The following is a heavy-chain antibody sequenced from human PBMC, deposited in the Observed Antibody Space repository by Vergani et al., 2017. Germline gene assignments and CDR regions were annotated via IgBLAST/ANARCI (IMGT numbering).Heavy chain of an antibody. V-gene: IGHV4-59*11. CDR1: FDSIRNLY. Sequence: QVQLQESGPGLVKSSETLSLTCSVSFDSIRNLYCKWIRQPPGKGLEWIGSIHYSENTNYNPSLKTRVTISVDTSKNQFSLTLTSVTAADTAVYYCASDPHSGQRADRWGQGSLVTVTS. CDR3: ASDPHSGQRADR. CDR2: IHYSENT. D-gene: IGHD6-19*01. J-gene: IGHJ5*02.